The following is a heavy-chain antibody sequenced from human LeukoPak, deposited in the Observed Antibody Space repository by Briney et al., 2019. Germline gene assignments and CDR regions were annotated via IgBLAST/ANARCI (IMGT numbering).Heavy chain of an antibody. J-gene: IGHJ4*02. D-gene: IGHD3-3*01. V-gene: IGHV4-38-2*01. CDR1: GYSISSGYY. CDR2: IYHSGST. Sequence: PSETLSLTCAVSGYSISSGYYWGWIRQPPGKGLEWIGSIYHSGSTYYNPSLKSRVTISADTSKNQFSLKLSSVTAADTAVYYCARPAYYDFWSGYYDYWGQGTLVTVSS. CDR3: ARPAYYDFWSGYYDY.